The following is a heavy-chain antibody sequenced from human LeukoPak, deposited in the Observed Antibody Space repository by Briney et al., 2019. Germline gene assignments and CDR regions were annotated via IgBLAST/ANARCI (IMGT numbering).Heavy chain of an antibody. CDR3: ARGQWVTTALDI. J-gene: IGHJ3*02. CDR1: GGSFSGYY. V-gene: IGHV4-34*01. D-gene: IGHD4-17*01. CDR2: INHSGST. Sequence: PSETLSLTCAVYGGSFSGYYWSWIRQPPGKGLEWIGEINHSGSTNYNPSLKSRVTISVDTSKNQFSLKLSSVTAADTAVYYCARGQWVTTALDIWGQGTMVTVSS.